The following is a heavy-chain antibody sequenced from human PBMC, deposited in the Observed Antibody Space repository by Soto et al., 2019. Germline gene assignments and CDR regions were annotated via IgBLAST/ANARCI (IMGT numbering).Heavy chain of an antibody. J-gene: IGHJ5*02. CDR1: GFTFSSYS. D-gene: IGHD3-10*01. V-gene: IGHV3-21*01. CDR3: SIHPSGPESP. Sequence: PVGSLRLSCAASGFTFSSYSMNWVRQAPGKGLEWVSSISSSSSYIYYADSVKGRFTISRDNAKNSLYLQMNSLRAEDTAVYYCSIHPSGPESPWGQGTLVTVSS. CDR2: ISSSSSYI.